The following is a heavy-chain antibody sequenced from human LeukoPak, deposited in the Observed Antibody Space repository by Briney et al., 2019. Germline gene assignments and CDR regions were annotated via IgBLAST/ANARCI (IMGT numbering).Heavy chain of an antibody. D-gene: IGHD6-13*01. Sequence: GGSLRLSCAASGFTFSSYGMHWVRQAPGKGLEWVAFIRYDGSNKYYADSVKGRFTISRDNSKNTLYLQMNSLRAEDTAVYYCAKDLIAAAGTGGNWFDPWGQGTLVTVSS. V-gene: IGHV3-30*02. J-gene: IGHJ5*02. CDR1: GFTFSSYG. CDR3: AKDLIAAAGTGGNWFDP. CDR2: IRYDGSNK.